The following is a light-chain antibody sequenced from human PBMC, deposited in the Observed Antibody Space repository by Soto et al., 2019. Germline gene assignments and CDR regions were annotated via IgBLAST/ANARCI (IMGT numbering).Light chain of an antibody. CDR2: DAS. J-gene: IGKJ1*01. V-gene: IGKV3-11*01. CDR1: QSVSSY. Sequence: EIVLTQSPATLSLSPGERATLSCRASQSVSSYLAWYQQKPGQAPRLLIYDASNRATGIPARFSGSGSGTDFTLTISGLEPEDSAVYFCQQFASSPVTFGPGTKVDIK. CDR3: QQFASSPVT.